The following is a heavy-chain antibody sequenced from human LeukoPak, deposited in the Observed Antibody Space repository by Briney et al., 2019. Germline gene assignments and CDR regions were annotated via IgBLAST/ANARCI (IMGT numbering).Heavy chain of an antibody. V-gene: IGHV4-34*01. Sequence: PSETLSLTCAVYGGSFSGYYWSWIRQPPGKGLEGIGEINHSGSTNYNPSLKSRVTISVDTSKNQFSLKLSSVTAADTAVYYCASSILRYCSGGSCYPHYWGQGTLVTVSS. D-gene: IGHD2-15*01. J-gene: IGHJ4*02. CDR1: GGSFSGYY. CDR3: ASSILRYCSGGSCYPHY. CDR2: INHSGST.